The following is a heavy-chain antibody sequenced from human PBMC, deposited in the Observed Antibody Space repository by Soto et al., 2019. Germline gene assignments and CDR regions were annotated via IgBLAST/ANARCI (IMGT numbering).Heavy chain of an antibody. D-gene: IGHD4-17*01. CDR1: GFSLSTSGVG. V-gene: IGHV2-5*01. CDR3: AHSGTTVTTWVADFDY. Sequence: SGPTLVNPKQTLTLTCTFSGFSLSTSGVGVGWIRQPPGKALEWLALIYWNDDKRYSPSLKSRLTITKDTSKNQVVLTMTNIDPVDTATYYCAHSGTTVTTWVADFDYWGQGTLVTVSS. CDR2: IYWNDDK. J-gene: IGHJ4*02.